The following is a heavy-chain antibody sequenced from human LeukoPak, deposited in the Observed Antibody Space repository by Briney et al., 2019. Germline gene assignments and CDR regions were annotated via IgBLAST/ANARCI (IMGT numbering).Heavy chain of an antibody. Sequence: GGSLRLSCAASGFSFSSYCMHWVRQAPGEGLVWVSRVSSDERTTSNTDPVKGRFTVSRANAKNTVYLQMHSLTVEATPVYYCARGGSDTAMAHEYWGQGTLVTVSS. CDR1: GFSFSSYC. J-gene: IGHJ4*02. CDR3: ARGGSDTAMAHEY. D-gene: IGHD5-18*01. V-gene: IGHV3-74*01. CDR2: VSSDERTT.